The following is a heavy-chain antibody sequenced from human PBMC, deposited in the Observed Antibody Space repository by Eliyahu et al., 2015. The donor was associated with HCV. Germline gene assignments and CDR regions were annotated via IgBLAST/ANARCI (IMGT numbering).Heavy chain of an antibody. Sequence: SSYGMHWVRQAPGKGLEWVAVISYDGSNKYYADSVKGRFTISRDNSKNTLYLQMNSLRAEDTAVYYCAKDLVQLWLQYYYYGMDVWGQGTTGTVSS. D-gene: IGHD5-18*01. J-gene: IGHJ6*02. CDR2: ISYDGSNK. CDR1: SSYG. V-gene: IGHV3-30*18. CDR3: AKDLVQLWLQYYYYGMDV.